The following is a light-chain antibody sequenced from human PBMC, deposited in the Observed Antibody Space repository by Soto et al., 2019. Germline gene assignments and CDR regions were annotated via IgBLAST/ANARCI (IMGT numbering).Light chain of an antibody. J-gene: IGLJ2*01. V-gene: IGLV2-14*03. Sequence: QSALTQPASVSGSPGQSITISCTGTSSDIGAYNFVSWYQQHPGKAPKLMLYDVNIRPSGVSNRFSGSKSGNTASLTISGLQAEDVADYYCTSRTTSTTKRFRGGTKDTVL. CDR3: TSRTTSTTKR. CDR2: DVN. CDR1: SSDIGAYNF.